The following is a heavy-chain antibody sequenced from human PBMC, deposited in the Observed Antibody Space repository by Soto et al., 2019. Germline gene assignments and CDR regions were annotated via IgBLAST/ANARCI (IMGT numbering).Heavy chain of an antibody. CDR2: IYYSGST. J-gene: IGHJ6*03. CDR3: ARLVAATTYYYYYMDV. V-gene: IGHV4-59*08. D-gene: IGHD2-15*01. Sequence: PSETLSLTCTVSGGSISSYYWSWIRQPPGKGLEWIGYIYYSGSTNYNPSLKSRVTISVDTSKNQFSLKLSSVTAADTAVYYCARLVAATTYYYYYMDVWGKGTTVTVSS. CDR1: GGSISSYY.